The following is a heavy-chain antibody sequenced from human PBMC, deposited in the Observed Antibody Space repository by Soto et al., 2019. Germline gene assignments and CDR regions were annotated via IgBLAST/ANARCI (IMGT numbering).Heavy chain of an antibody. CDR2: ISYDGSNK. Sequence: PGGSLRLSCAASGFTFSSYGMHWVRQAPGKGLEWVAVISYDGSNKYYADSVKGRFTISRDNSKNTLYLQMNSLRAGDTAVYYCAKDSYWNYVYYYYYYMDVWGKGTTVTVSS. CDR3: AKDSYWNYVYYYYYYMDV. CDR1: GFTFSSYG. V-gene: IGHV3-30*18. J-gene: IGHJ6*03. D-gene: IGHD1-7*01.